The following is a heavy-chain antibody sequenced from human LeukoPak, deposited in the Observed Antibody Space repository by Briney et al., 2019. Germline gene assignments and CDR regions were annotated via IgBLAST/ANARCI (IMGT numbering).Heavy chain of an antibody. CDR3: ARQWYCSGGSCYRYFQH. Sequence: SETLSLTCTVYGGSFSGYYWSWIRQPPGKGLEWIGEINHSGSTNYNPSHKSRVTISVDTSKNQFSLKLSSVTAADTAVYYCARQWYCSGGSCYRYFQHWGQGTLVTVSS. V-gene: IGHV4-34*01. J-gene: IGHJ1*01. CDR1: GGSFSGYY. D-gene: IGHD2-15*01. CDR2: INHSGST.